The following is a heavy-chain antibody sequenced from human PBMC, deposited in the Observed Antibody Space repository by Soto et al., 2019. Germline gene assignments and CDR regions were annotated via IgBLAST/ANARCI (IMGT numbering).Heavy chain of an antibody. CDR3: ARATLYDFWSGFTDDYYFDY. CDR1: GFTFSDYY. V-gene: IGHV3-11*01. D-gene: IGHD3-3*01. Sequence: ESGGGLVKPGGSLRLSCAASGFTFSDYYMSWIRQAPGKGLEWVSYISSSGSTIYYADSVKGRFTISRDNAKNSLYLQMNSLRAEDTAVYYCARATLYDFWSGFTDDYYFDYWGQGTLVTVSS. J-gene: IGHJ4*02. CDR2: ISSSGSTI.